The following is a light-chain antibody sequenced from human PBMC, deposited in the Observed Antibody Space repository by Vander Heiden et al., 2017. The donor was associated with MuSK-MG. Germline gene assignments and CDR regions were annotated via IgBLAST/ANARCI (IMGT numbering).Light chain of an antibody. CDR3: QKYGSVPSII. V-gene: IGKV3-20*01. J-gene: IGKJ5*01. CDR2: GAS. CDR1: QSVSSSS. Sequence: EIAFTQSPCTLSFPPGHRATLSSPASQSVSSSSLAWYQQNPGQAPRLLIYGASSRATGIPDRFSGSGSGTDFTLTISRLEPEDFAVYYCQKYGSVPSIIFGQGTRLEIK.